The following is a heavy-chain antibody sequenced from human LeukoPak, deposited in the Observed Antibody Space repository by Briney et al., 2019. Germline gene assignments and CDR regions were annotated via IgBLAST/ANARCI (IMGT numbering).Heavy chain of an antibody. Sequence: GASVKVSCKASGYTFSDYPMHWLRQAPGQRFEWMGWISAGNIKCSQNFQDRINITRDTSASTVNMELSSLTSADTAVYYCARVAYVMDVWGQGTTVVVSS. CDR2: ISAGNI. V-gene: IGHV1-3*01. CDR1: GYTFSDYP. CDR3: ARVAYVMDV. J-gene: IGHJ6*02. D-gene: IGHD2-8*01.